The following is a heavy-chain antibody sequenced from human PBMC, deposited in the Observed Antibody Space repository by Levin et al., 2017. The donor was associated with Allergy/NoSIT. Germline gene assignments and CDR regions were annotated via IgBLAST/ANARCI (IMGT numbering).Heavy chain of an antibody. D-gene: IGHD2-15*01. CDR1: GFTFSDYY. V-gene: IGHV3-11*01. Sequence: GESLKISCAASGFTFSDYYMSWIRQAPGKGLEWVSYISSSGSTIYYADSVKGRFTISRDNAKNSLYLQMNSLRAEDTAVYYCAAGYCSGGSCYSFDYWGQGTLVTVSS. CDR2: ISSSGSTI. J-gene: IGHJ4*02. CDR3: AAGYCSGGSCYSFDY.